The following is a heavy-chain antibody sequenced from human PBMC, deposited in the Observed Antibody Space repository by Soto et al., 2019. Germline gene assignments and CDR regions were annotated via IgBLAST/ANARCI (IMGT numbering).Heavy chain of an antibody. CDR1: GFTFSSYG. V-gene: IGHV3-33*01. Sequence: GGSLRLSCAASGFTFSSYGMHWVRQAPGKGLEWVAVIWYDGSNKYYVDSVKGRFTISRDNSKNTLDLQMNSLRAEDTAVYFCARDSSLRGTYYFDYWGQGTQVTVYS. D-gene: IGHD3-10*01. CDR3: ARDSSLRGTYYFDY. J-gene: IGHJ4*02. CDR2: IWYDGSNK.